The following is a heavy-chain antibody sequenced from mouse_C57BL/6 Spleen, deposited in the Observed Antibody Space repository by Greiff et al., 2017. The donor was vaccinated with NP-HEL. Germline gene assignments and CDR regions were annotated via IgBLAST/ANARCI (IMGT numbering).Heavy chain of an antibody. CDR2: IDPETGGT. V-gene: IGHV1-15*01. CDR1: GYTFTDYE. Sequence: QVHVKQSGAELVRPGASVTLSCKASGYTFTDYEMHWVKQTPVHGLEWIGAIDPETGGTAYNQKFKGKAILTADKSSSTAYMELRSLTSEDSAVYYCTRPREDYFDYWGQGTTLTVSS. J-gene: IGHJ2*01. CDR3: TRPREDYFDY. D-gene: IGHD2-10*02.